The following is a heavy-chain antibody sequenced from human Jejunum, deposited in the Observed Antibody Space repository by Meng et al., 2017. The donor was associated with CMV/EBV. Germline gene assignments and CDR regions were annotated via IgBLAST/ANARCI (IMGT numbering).Heavy chain of an antibody. D-gene: IGHD6-13*01. V-gene: IGHV3-23*01. CDR1: FTFSSSP. J-gene: IGHJ5*02. CDR2: ISGTDGGT. Sequence: FTFSSSPMSWVRQAPGRGLEWVSTISGTDGGTYYADSVKGRFTISRDNSKNTVYLQMNSLRAEDTAVYYCAKDGAESSNWYFWFGPWGQGTLVTVSS. CDR3: AKDGAESSNWYFWFGP.